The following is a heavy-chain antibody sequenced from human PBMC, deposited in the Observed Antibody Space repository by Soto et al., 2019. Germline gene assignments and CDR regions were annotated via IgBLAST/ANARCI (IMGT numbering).Heavy chain of an antibody. J-gene: IGHJ4*02. CDR2: FSDSGDTT. V-gene: IGHV3-23*01. CDR3: ARRGFFYESSGYNPFDR. Sequence: EVGLLESGGGLVQPGGSLRLSCAASGFSLSSFAMNWVRQAPGKGLEWVSGFSDSGDTTYYADSVKGRFTISRDNSKKTLYLQMNSLRAEDTAVYYCARRGFFYESSGYNPFDRWGQGTLVTVSS. D-gene: IGHD3-22*01. CDR1: GFSLSSFA.